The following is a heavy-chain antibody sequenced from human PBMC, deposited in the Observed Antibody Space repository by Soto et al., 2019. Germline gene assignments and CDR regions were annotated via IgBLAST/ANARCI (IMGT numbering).Heavy chain of an antibody. Sequence: GGSLRLSCAPSGFTVSSHYMSWGRQAPGKGLEWVSVINSGGSTYYADSVKGRFTISRDHSRNTLYLQMNSLRVEDTAVYYCAREVFCSSSSCQVRYGMDVWGQGTTVTVSS. CDR3: AREVFCSSSSCQVRYGMDV. D-gene: IGHD2-2*01. J-gene: IGHJ6*02. V-gene: IGHV3-53*01. CDR1: GFTVSSHY. CDR2: INSGGST.